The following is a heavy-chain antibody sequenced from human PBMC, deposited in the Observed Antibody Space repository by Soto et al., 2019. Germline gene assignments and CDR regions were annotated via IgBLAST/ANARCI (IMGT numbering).Heavy chain of an antibody. CDR3: TREASAVISLDY. CDR2: FXXNXGXX. J-gene: IGHJ4*02. D-gene: IGHD6-19*01. Sequence: ASVKVSCKASGYIFSAYSMHSVRQAPGQGLXWVXXFXXNXGXXXYXXXFQGRVTLTRDTSISTAYMELYSLRSEDTAVYYCTREASAVISLDYWGQGTLVTVSS. V-gene: IGHV1-2*02. CDR1: GYIFSAYS.